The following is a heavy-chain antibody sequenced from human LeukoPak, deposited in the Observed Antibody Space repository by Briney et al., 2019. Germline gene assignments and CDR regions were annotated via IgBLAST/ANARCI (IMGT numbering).Heavy chain of an antibody. Sequence: SGGSLRLSCAASGFTFSNAWMSWVRQAPGKGLEWVSAISGSGGSTYYADSVKGRFTISRDNSKNTLYLQMNSLRAEDTAVYYCANRPSGWYLTVFDYWGQGTLVTVSS. V-gene: IGHV3-23*01. D-gene: IGHD6-19*01. CDR2: ISGSGGST. CDR1: GFTFSNAW. J-gene: IGHJ4*02. CDR3: ANRPSGWYLTVFDY.